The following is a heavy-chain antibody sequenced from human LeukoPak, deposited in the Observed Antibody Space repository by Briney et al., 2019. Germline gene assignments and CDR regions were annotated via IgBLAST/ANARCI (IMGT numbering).Heavy chain of an antibody. CDR1: GFTFSGYS. V-gene: IGHV3-21*01. CDR3: ARKGSSSIPIDY. CDR2: ISSSSSYI. D-gene: IGHD6-6*01. J-gene: IGHJ4*02. Sequence: GGSLRLSCAASGFTFSGYSMNWVRQAPGKGLEWVSSISSSSSYIYYADSVKGRFTISRDNAKNSLYLQMNSLRAEDTAVYYCARKGSSSIPIDYWGQGTLVTVSS.